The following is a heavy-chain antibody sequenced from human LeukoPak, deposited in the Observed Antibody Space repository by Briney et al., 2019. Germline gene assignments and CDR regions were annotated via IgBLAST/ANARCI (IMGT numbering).Heavy chain of an antibody. J-gene: IGHJ4*02. V-gene: IGHV3-23*01. CDR1: GFTFSNYA. CDR3: ANIQFQLPPATWPSIH. D-gene: IGHD2-2*01. CDR2: ISGSGDGT. Sequence: GGSLRLSCAASGFTFSNYAMSWVRQAPTKGLEWVSTISGSGDGTYYADSVKGRFTISRDYSKNTLYLQMSSLRAEDTAVYYCANIQFQLPPATWPSIHWGQGTLVTVSS.